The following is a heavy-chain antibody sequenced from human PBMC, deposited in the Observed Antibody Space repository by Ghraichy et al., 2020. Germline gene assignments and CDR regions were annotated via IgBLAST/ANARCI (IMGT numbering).Heavy chain of an antibody. V-gene: IGHV4-59*01. CDR2: ISYTGST. Sequence: GSLRLSCTVSGGFINSFYWSWIRQPPGEGLEWLGYISYTGSTNFNPSLKSRITMSVDTSKNQFSLRLSSVTAADTAVYYCARESGSSSSSFQFWGQGTLVTVSS. D-gene: IGHD6-6*01. CDR1: GGFINSFY. J-gene: IGHJ4*02. CDR3: ARESGSSSSSFQF.